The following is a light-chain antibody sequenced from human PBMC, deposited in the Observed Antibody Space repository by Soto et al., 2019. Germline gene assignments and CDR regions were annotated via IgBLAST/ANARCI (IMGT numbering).Light chain of an antibody. CDR3: QQYYSTPNT. V-gene: IGKV4-1*01. CDR1: QSVLYSSNNKNY. CDR2: WAS. J-gene: IGKJ1*01. Sequence: DIVMTQSPDSLAVSLGERATINCKSSQSVLYSSNNKNYLAWYQQKPGQPPKLLIYWASTRESGVPDRFSGRGSGKDFTLTICILKAEDGAVYYCQQYYSTPNTFSQGTKVESK.